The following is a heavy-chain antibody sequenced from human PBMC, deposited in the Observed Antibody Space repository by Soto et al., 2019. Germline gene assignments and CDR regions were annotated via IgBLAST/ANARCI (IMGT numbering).Heavy chain of an antibody. CDR3: ARYFPGSGRYFFDH. D-gene: IGHD6-19*01. J-gene: IGHJ4*02. Sequence: EVQVVESGGGLVQPGGSLRLSCIASEFTFISSFMGWVRQAPGKGLEWVANINQDGSGTYYVDSVKGRSTTSRHNAKNSLYLQMNCLTAEHTVIYYCARYFPGSGRYFFDHWAQGTLATASS. CDR1: EFTFISSF. CDR2: INQDGSGT. V-gene: IGHV3-7*03.